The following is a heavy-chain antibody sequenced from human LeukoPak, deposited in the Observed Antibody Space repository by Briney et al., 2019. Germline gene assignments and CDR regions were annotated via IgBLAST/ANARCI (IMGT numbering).Heavy chain of an antibody. CDR3: ARAVAGTKAFDI. J-gene: IGHJ3*02. D-gene: IGHD6-19*01. V-gene: IGHV3-11*04. CDR2: ISSGGDII. Sequence: GGSLRLSCAASGFTFTDHYMSWVRQAPGKGLEWVSYISSGGDIIYYADSVKGRFTVSRDNAKNSLYLQMNSLRAEDTAVYYCARAVAGTKAFDIWGQGTMVTVSS. CDR1: GFTFTDHY.